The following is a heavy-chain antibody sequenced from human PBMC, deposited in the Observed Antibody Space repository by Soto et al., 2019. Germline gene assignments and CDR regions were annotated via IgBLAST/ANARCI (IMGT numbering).Heavy chain of an antibody. V-gene: IGHV4-31*03. CDR2: IYYSGST. Sequence: SETLSLTCTVSGGSISSGGYYWSWIRQHPGKGLEWIGYIYYSGSTYYNPSLKSRVTISVDTSKNQFSLKLSSVTAADTAVYYCATYFYDSSGYPFYGAFDIWGQGTMVTVSS. D-gene: IGHD3-22*01. J-gene: IGHJ3*02. CDR1: GGSISSGGYY. CDR3: ATYFYDSSGYPFYGAFDI.